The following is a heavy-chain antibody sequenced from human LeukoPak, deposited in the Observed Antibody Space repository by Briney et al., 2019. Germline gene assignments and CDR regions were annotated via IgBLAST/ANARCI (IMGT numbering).Heavy chain of an antibody. CDR3: ARDKGEGFDY. Sequence: SETLSLTCTVSGGSISSYYWSWLRQPPGKGLEWIGYLYYSGSTNYNPSLKSRVTISVDTSKNQFSLKLSSVTAADTAVYYCARDKGEGFDYWGQGTLVTVSS. CDR1: GGSISSYY. CDR2: LYYSGST. D-gene: IGHD3-10*01. V-gene: IGHV4-59*01. J-gene: IGHJ4*02.